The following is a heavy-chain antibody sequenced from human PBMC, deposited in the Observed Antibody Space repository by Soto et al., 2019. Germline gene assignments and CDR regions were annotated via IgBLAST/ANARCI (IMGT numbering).Heavy chain of an antibody. CDR3: TRDYQLLAPDY. D-gene: IGHD2-2*01. Sequence: GGSLRLSCTASGFTFGYYAMSWFRQAPGKGLEWVGFIRSKAYGGTTEYAASVKGRFTISRDDSKSIAYLQMNSLKTEDTAVYYCTRDYQLLAPDYWGQGTLVTVSS. CDR1: GFTFGYYA. CDR2: IRSKAYGGTT. V-gene: IGHV3-49*03. J-gene: IGHJ4*02.